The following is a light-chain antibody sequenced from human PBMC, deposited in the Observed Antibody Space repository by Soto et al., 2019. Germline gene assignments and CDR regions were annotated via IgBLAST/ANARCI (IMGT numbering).Light chain of an antibody. CDR2: GAS. CDR3: QQYGSSPQT. Sequence: ETVLTQSPGSLSLSPGDRATLSRRASQSVSNSFIAWYQQKPGQAPRLLIYGASSRATGIPDRFSGSGSGTDFTLTISRLEPEDFAVYYCQQYGSSPQTFGQGTKVDIK. J-gene: IGKJ1*01. V-gene: IGKV3-20*01. CDR1: QSVSNSF.